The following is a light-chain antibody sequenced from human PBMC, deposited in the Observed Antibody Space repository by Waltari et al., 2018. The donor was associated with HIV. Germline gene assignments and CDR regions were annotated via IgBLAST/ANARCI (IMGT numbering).Light chain of an antibody. Sequence: DIVFTQSPGTLSLSTGDRAPLSRRASQSVSNSYLAGYQQKPGQAPRLLIYGASTRATGIPDRFSGSGSGTDFTLTVSRLEPEDFAVYYCQQYGSSYWTFGQGTKVEIK. CDR1: QSVSNSY. J-gene: IGKJ1*01. CDR2: GAS. CDR3: QQYGSSYWT. V-gene: IGKV3-20*01.